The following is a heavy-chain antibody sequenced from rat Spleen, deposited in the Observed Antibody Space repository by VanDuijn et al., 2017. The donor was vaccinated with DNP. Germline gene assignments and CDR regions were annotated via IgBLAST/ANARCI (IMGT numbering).Heavy chain of an antibody. CDR2: IGSDGYAP. CDR1: GFSFSYYY. J-gene: IGHJ2*01. D-gene: IGHD4-3*01. Sequence: EVQLVESGGGLEQPGRSLKLSCAASGFSFSYYYMAWVRQGPTKGLEWVAYIGSDGYAPYYGDSVKGRFAISRDNAKSTLYLQMNSLRSEDMATYYCIRWNSGHFDYWGQGVMVTVSS. V-gene: IGHV5-22*01. CDR3: IRWNSGHFDY.